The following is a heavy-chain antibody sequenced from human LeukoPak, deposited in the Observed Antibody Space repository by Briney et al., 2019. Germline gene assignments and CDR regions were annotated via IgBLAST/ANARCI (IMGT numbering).Heavy chain of an antibody. Sequence: GGSLRLSCAASGFTFSSYGMSWVRQAPGKGLEWVSAISGSGGSTYYADSVKGRFTISRDNSKNSLYLQMNSLRAEDTAVYYCARDLATGGRYFDWLNRYYYYYYMDVWGKGTTVTVSS. D-gene: IGHD3-9*01. CDR3: ARDLATGGRYFDWLNRYYYYYYMDV. V-gene: IGHV3-23*01. CDR1: GFTFSSYG. J-gene: IGHJ6*03. CDR2: ISGSGGST.